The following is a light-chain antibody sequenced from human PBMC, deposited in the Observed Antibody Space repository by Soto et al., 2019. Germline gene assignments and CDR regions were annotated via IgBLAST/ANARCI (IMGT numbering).Light chain of an antibody. CDR1: QNIFSN. Sequence: IVLTQSPDTVSVSPGERVTLSCRASQNIFSNYLAWYQQKPGQAPRLLIYGASTRATGIADRFSGGGSGTEFTLTISSLQSEDFAVYYCQQYNNWPPITFGQGTRLEIK. CDR2: GAS. V-gene: IGKV3D-15*01. CDR3: QQYNNWPPIT. J-gene: IGKJ5*01.